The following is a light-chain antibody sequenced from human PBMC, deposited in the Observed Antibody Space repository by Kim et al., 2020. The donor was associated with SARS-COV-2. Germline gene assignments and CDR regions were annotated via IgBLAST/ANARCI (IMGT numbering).Light chain of an antibody. V-gene: IGKV1-5*01. Sequence: DIQMTQSPSTLSASVGDRVTVTCRASRSISRRLAWYQQKPGKAPKLLIFEASNLEGGVSSRFSGSGSGTEFTLTISSVQPDDFATYYCQEYNGYSGIFGQGTKVDIK. J-gene: IGKJ1*01. CDR2: EAS. CDR3: QEYNGYSGI. CDR1: RSISRR.